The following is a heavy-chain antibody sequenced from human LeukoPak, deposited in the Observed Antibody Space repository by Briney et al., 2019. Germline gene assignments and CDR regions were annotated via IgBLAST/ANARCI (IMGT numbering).Heavy chain of an antibody. CDR3: ARGDYYDSSGYYPDY. V-gene: IGHV4-34*01. CDR1: GGSFSGCY. D-gene: IGHD3-22*01. J-gene: IGHJ4*02. Sequence: SETLSLTCAVYGGSFSGCYWSWIRQPPGKGLEWIGEINHSGSTNYNPSLKSRVTISVDTSKNQFSLKLSSVTAADAAVYYCARGDYYDSSGYYPDYWGQGTLVTVSS. CDR2: INHSGST.